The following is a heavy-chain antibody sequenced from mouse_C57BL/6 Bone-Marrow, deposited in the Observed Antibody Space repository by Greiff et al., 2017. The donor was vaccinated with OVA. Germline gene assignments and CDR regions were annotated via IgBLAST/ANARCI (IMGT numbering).Heavy chain of an antibody. CDR1: GYTFTSYW. V-gene: IGHV1-5*01. D-gene: IGHD2-3*01. Sequence: EVQLQESGTVLARPGASVKMSCKTSGYTFTSYWMHWVKQRPGQGLEWIGAIYPGNSDTSYNQKFKGKAKLTAFTSASTAYMELSILTNEDSAVYYCTVTPYDGYYYDYWGQGTTLTVSS. CDR2: IYPGNSDT. CDR3: TVTPYDGYYYDY. J-gene: IGHJ2*01.